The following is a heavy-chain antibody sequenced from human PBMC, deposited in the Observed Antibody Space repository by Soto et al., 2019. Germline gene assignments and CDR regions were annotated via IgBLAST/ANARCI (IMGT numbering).Heavy chain of an antibody. CDR3: ARDIGSYAYGEGY. D-gene: IGHD3-10*01. J-gene: IGHJ4*02. CDR1: GGSINSYW. Sequence: SETLSLTCSVSGGSINSYWWSWIRQPAGKGLELIGRVYSSGTTDYNPSLNSRATMSVETSKNQFSLKLSSVTAADTAVYYCARDIGSYAYGEGYWGQGIQVTVYS. CDR2: VYSSGTT. V-gene: IGHV4-4*07.